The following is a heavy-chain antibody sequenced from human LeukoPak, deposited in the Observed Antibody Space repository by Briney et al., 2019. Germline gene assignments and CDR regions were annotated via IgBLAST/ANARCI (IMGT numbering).Heavy chain of an antibody. J-gene: IGHJ4*02. CDR2: ISGSGGST. CDR3: ARGRYSGYVQTNPLDY. V-gene: IGHV3-23*01. CDR1: GFTFSSYA. Sequence: GGSLRLSCAASGFTFSSYAMSWVRQAPGKGLEWVSAISGSGGSTYYADSVKGRFTISRDNAKNSLYLQMNSLRAEDTAVYYCARGRYSGYVQTNPLDYWGQGTLVTVSS. D-gene: IGHD5-12*01.